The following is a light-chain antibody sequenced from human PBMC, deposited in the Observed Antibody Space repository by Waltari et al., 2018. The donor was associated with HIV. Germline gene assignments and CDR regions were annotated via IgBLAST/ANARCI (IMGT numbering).Light chain of an antibody. CDR2: TSS. J-gene: IGKJ4*01. CDR3: QKYNSAPLT. V-gene: IGKV1-27*01. CDR1: QTVPSS. Sequence: TQSPATLSVSPGERATLSCRSSQTVPSSFAWYQQKPGRVPKLLIYTSSTLQSGVPSRFSGSGSGTVFTLTVSSLQPDDVATYYCQKYNSAPLTFGGGTKVEI.